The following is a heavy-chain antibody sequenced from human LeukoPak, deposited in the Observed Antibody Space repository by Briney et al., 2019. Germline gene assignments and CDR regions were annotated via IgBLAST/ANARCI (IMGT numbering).Heavy chain of an antibody. J-gene: IGHJ5*02. CDR3: ARAGYCSGGSCYPARGGWFDP. D-gene: IGHD2-15*01. CDR1: GGSISSYY. CDR2: IYYSGST. Sequence: SETLSLTCTVSGGSISSYYWSWIRQPPGKGLEWIGYIYYSGSTNYNPSLKSRVTISVDTSKNQFSLKLSSVTAADTAVYYCARAGYCSGGSCYPARGGWFDPWGQGTLVTVSS. V-gene: IGHV4-59*01.